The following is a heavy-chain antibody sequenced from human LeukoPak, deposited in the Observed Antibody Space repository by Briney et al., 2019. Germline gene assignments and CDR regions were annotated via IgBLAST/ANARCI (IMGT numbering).Heavy chain of an antibody. Sequence: ASVKVSFKASGYTFTSYGISWVRQAPGQGLEWMGWISAYNGNTNYAQKLQGRVTMTTDTSTSTAYMELRSLRSEDTAVYYCASWTGDWFDPWGQGTLVTVSS. V-gene: IGHV1-18*01. J-gene: IGHJ5*02. D-gene: IGHD3/OR15-3a*01. CDR1: GYTFTSYG. CDR2: ISAYNGNT. CDR3: ASWTGDWFDP.